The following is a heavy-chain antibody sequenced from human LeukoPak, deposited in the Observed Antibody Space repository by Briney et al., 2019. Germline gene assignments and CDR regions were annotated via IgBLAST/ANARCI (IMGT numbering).Heavy chain of an antibody. J-gene: IGHJ5*02. Sequence: SETLSLTCAVYGGSFSGYYWSWIRQPPGKGLEWIGEINHSGSTNYNPSLKSRVTISVDTSKNQFSLKLSSVTAADTAVYYCARGAKYYYGSGPNWFDPWGQGTLVTVSS. CDR2: INHSGST. CDR1: GGSFSGYY. V-gene: IGHV4-34*01. D-gene: IGHD3-10*01. CDR3: ARGAKYYYGSGPNWFDP.